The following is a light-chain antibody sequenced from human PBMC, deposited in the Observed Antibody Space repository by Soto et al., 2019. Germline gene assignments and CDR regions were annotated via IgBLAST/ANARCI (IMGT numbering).Light chain of an antibody. Sequence: QSVLTQPASVSGSPGQSITITCTGTSSDVGGYNSVSWYQQHPGKVPKLMIYEVNNRPSGVSNRFSGSKSGNTASLTISGLQAEDEADYYCSSYTRGTTWVFGGGTKLTVL. CDR3: SSYTRGTTWV. CDR2: EVN. J-gene: IGLJ3*02. CDR1: SSDVGGYNS. V-gene: IGLV2-14*01.